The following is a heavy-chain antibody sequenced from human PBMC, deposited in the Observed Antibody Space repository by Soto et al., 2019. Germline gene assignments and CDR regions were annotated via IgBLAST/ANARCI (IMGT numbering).Heavy chain of an antibody. D-gene: IGHD1-26*01. V-gene: IGHV1-18*01. Sequence: ASVNVSCKSSGYTFTSYCISWVRQAPGQGLEWMGWISAYNGNTNYAQKLQGRVTMTTDTSTSTAYMELRSLRSDDTAVYYCARDRRARGSYSLYYYYGMDVWGQGTTVTVSS. J-gene: IGHJ6*02. CDR2: ISAYNGNT. CDR3: ARDRRARGSYSLYYYYGMDV. CDR1: GYTFTSYC.